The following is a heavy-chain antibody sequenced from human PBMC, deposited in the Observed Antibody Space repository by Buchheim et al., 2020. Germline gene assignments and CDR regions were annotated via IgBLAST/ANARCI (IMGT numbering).Heavy chain of an antibody. CDR3: ARDDYGDSRNWFDP. CDR2: INPDGGGT. J-gene: IGHJ5*02. Sequence: QVHLVQSETEVRKPGASVRISCKTSGYRFTKHYLHWVRQAPGQGLEWTGIINPDGGGTNYAQKFKGRFTMTTDTSTSTVYMDLNSLKSDDTAVYYCARDDYGDSRNWFDPWGQGTL. D-gene: IGHD4-17*01. V-gene: IGHV1-46*01. CDR1: GYRFTKHY.